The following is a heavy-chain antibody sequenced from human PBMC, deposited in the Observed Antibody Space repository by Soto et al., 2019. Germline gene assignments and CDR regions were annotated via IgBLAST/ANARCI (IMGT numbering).Heavy chain of an antibody. CDR3: ARHGYSMRYCTNGVCPTLRLMDV. J-gene: IGHJ6*04. Sequence: KPSETLSLTCTVSGGSISSSSYYWGWIRQPPGKGLEWIGSIYYSGSTYYNPSLKSRVTISVDTSKNQFSLKLSSVTAADTAVYYCARHGYSMRYCTNGVCPTLRLMDVWGKGTTVTVSS. D-gene: IGHD2-8*01. CDR2: IYYSGST. V-gene: IGHV4-39*01. CDR1: GGSISSSSYY.